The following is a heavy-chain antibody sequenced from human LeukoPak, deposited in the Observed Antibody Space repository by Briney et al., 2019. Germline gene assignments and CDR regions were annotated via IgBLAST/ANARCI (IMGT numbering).Heavy chain of an antibody. V-gene: IGHV3-21*01. CDR3: ARAEWAMRAQVGMDV. Sequence: GGSLRLSCAASGFTFSSYSMNWVRQAPGKGLEWVSSISGSDGYMFYADSMKGRFTISRDNANNSLYLQMNSLRAEDTAVYYCARAEWAMRAQVGMDVWGLGTTVTVSS. CDR2: ISGSDGYM. D-gene: IGHD2-2*01. J-gene: IGHJ6*02. CDR1: GFTFSSYS.